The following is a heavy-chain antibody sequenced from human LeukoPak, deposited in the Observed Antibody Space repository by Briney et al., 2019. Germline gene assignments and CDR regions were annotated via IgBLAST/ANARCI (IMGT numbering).Heavy chain of an antibody. V-gene: IGHV4-4*07. CDR2: IYTSGST. CDR3: ARDTYCSGGSCYEFDY. D-gene: IGHD2-15*01. Sequence: SETLSLTCTVSGGSISSYYWSWIRQPAGKGLEWIGRIYTSGSTNYNPSLKSRVTMSVDTSKNQFSLKLSSVTAVDTAVYYCARDTYCSGGSCYEFDYWGQGTLVTVSS. J-gene: IGHJ4*02. CDR1: GGSISSYY.